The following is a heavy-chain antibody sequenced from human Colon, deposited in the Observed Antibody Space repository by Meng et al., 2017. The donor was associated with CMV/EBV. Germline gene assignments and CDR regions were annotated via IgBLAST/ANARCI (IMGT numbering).Heavy chain of an antibody. CDR1: GGSISSYY. D-gene: IGHD2-21*01. V-gene: IGHV4-59*01. J-gene: IGHJ6*02. Sequence: GSLRLSCTVSGGSISSYYWSWIRQPPGKGLEWIGYIYYSGSTNYNPSLKSRVTISVDTSKNQFSLKLSSVTAADTAVYYCARAADPYYGGDCYPIGTNVVDPDPYYYGMDVWGQGTTVTVSS. CDR3: ARAADPYYGGDCYPIGTNVVDPDPYYYGMDV. CDR2: IYYSGST.